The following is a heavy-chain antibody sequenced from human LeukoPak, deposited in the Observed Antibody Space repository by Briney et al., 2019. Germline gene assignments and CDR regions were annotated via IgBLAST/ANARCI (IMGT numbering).Heavy chain of an antibody. V-gene: IGHV3-48*04. Sequence: QPGGSLRLSCAASGFTFSSYSVIWARQAPGKGLEWVSYISSGTTTIYYADSVKGRFTISRDNAKNSLYLQMNSLRAEDTAVYYCARRYCSSTSCTLDYWGQGTLVTVSS. CDR3: ARRYCSSTSCTLDY. CDR1: GFTFSSYS. D-gene: IGHD2-2*01. CDR2: ISSGTTTI. J-gene: IGHJ4*02.